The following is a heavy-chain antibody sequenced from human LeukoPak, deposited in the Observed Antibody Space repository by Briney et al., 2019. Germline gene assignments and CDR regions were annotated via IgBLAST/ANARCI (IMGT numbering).Heavy chain of an antibody. CDR3: AIDGAWGAGYMDV. V-gene: IGHV3-7*01. CDR2: IKQDGSEK. Sequence: PGGSLRLSCAASGFTFSSYWMSWVRQAPGKGLEWVANIKQDGSEKYYVDSVKGRFTISRDNAKNSLYLQMNSLRAEDTAVYYCAIDGAWGAGYMDVWGKGTTVTVSS. CDR1: GFTFSSYW. D-gene: IGHD1-26*01. J-gene: IGHJ6*03.